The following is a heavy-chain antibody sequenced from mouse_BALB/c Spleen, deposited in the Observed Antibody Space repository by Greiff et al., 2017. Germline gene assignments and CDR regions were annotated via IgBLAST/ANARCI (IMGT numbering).Heavy chain of an antibody. CDR1: GFTFSSYT. CDR2: ISNGGGST. CDR3: ARHDGYPWFAY. Sequence: EVKVEESGGGLVQPGGSLKLSCAASGFTFSSYTMSWVRQTPEKRLEWVAYISNGGGSTYYPDTVKGRFTISRDNAKNTLYLQMSSLKSEDTAMYYCARHDGYPWFAYWGQGTLVTVSA. V-gene: IGHV5-12-2*01. D-gene: IGHD2-3*01. J-gene: IGHJ3*01.